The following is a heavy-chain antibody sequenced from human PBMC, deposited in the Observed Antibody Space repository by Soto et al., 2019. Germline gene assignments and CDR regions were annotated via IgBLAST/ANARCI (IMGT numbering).Heavy chain of an antibody. CDR1: SGSISSSNW. J-gene: IGHJ4*02. CDR2: IYHSGST. V-gene: IGHV4-4*02. Sequence: SETLSLTCAVSSGSISSSNWWSWVRQPPGKGLEWIGEIYHSGSTNYNPSLKSRVTISVDKSKNQFSLKLSSVTAADTAVYYCASTPGSYSNYGYFDYWGQGTLVTVSS. D-gene: IGHD4-4*01. CDR3: ASTPGSYSNYGYFDY.